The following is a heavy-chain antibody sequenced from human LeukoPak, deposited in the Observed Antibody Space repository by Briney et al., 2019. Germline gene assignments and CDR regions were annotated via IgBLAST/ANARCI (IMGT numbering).Heavy chain of an antibody. J-gene: IGHJ3*02. Sequence: GGSLRLSCAASGFSLRSYAMTWVRQAPGKGLEWVSKISDSGGTTSYVDSVRGRFTVYRDNSKNTLYLQMNSLRAEDTAVYYCAKVDDYLWGSYRNVGDVFDIWGQGTMVTVSS. D-gene: IGHD3-16*02. CDR3: AKVDDYLWGSYRNVGDVFDI. CDR1: GFSLRSYA. V-gene: IGHV3-23*01. CDR2: ISDSGGTT.